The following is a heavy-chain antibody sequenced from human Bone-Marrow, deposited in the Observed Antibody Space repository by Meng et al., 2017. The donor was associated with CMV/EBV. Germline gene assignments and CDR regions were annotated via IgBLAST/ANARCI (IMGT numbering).Heavy chain of an antibody. CDR2: IYSGGGTT. J-gene: IGHJ6*02. Sequence: GESLKISCAASGFTFSSYAMSWVRQAPGKGPECVSVIYSGGGTTFYADSVKGRFTISRDNSKNTLYLQMNSLRVEDTAVYYCAKDQTFRLNYFYYYGMDVWAQGTSVTVSS. CDR3: AKDQTFRLNYFYYYGMDV. V-gene: IGHV3-23*03. CDR1: GFTFSSYA. D-gene: IGHD3-16*01.